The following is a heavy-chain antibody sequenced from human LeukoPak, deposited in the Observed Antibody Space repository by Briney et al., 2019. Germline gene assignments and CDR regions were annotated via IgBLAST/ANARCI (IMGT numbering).Heavy chain of an antibody. Sequence: GGSLRLSCAASRFTFSSYGMHWVRQAPGKGLEWVAYIQYDGSNEQYADSVKGRFSISRDSSKNILYLQMNSLRAEDTAVYYCAKDRCSNGVGCYYYYMGVWGKGTTVTISS. D-gene: IGHD2-8*01. CDR2: IQYDGSNE. CDR1: RFTFSSYG. J-gene: IGHJ6*03. V-gene: IGHV3-30*02. CDR3: AKDRCSNGVGCYYYYMGV.